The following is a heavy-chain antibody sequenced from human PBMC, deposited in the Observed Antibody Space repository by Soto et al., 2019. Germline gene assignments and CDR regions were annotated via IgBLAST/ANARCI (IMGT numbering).Heavy chain of an antibody. D-gene: IGHD3-22*01. J-gene: IGHJ4*02. Sequence: PSETLSLTCTVSGGSISSGDYYWSWIRQPPGKGLEWIGYIYYSGSTYYNPSLKSRVTISVDTSKNQFSLKLSSVTAADTAVYYCASVSPYYYDSSGGLGGDYWGQGTLVTVSS. CDR3: ASVSPYYYDSSGGLGGDY. V-gene: IGHV4-30-4*01. CDR1: GGSISSGDYY. CDR2: IYYSGST.